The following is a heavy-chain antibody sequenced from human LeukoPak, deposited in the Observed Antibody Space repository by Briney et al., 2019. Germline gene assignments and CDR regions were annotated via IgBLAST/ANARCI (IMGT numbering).Heavy chain of an antibody. CDR2: IYPGDSDT. V-gene: IGHV5-51*01. J-gene: IGHJ3*02. CDR1: GYSFTSYW. CDR3: ARSSSEYYDYVWGSYPDAFDI. Sequence: GESLKISCKGSGYSFTSYWIGWVRQMPGKGLEWMGIIYPGDSDTRYSPSFQGQVTISADKSISTAYLQWSSLKASDTAMYYCARSSSEYYDYVWGSYPDAFDIWGQGTMVTVSS. D-gene: IGHD3-16*02.